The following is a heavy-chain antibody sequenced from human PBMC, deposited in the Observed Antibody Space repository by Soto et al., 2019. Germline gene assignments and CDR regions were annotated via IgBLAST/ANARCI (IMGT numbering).Heavy chain of an antibody. CDR2: ISFGVTT. J-gene: IGHJ2*01. V-gene: IGHV4-39*01. CDR3: ATSSVSRLLNHWYFDL. Sequence: ETLSLTCSVSGGSISSSDYYWGWVRQPPGKGLEWIGSISFGVTTYYSPSLRSRLTISIDTSNNQFSLKLSSVTAADTAVYYCATSSVSRLLNHWYFDLWGRGTLVTVSS. CDR1: GGSISSSDYY.